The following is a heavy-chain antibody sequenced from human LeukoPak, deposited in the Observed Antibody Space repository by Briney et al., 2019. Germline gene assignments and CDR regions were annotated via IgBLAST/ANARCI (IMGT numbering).Heavy chain of an antibody. J-gene: IGHJ4*02. CDR2: TYYRSKWYN. Sequence: SQTLSLTCAISGDSVSSNSATWNWIRQSPSRGLEWLGRTYYRSKWYNDYAVSVESRITINPDTSKNQFSLQLNSVTPEDTAVYYCARDKVLRYFDWPIAFDYWGQGTLVTVSS. V-gene: IGHV6-1*01. CDR3: ARDKVLRYFDWPIAFDY. CDR1: GDSVSSNSAT. D-gene: IGHD3-9*01.